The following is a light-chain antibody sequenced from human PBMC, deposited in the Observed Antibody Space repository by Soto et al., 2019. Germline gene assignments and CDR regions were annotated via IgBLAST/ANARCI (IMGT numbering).Light chain of an antibody. CDR3: QQSRNSFYT. J-gene: IGKJ2*01. Sequence: EIVLTQSPGTLSLSPGERATLSCRASQSVSSAYLGWYQQIPGQAPRLLIYGASSSASGFPDRFSGSGSGTDFTLPISRLEAEDFAVYYCQQSRNSFYTFGQGTKLEIK. CDR2: GAS. V-gene: IGKV3-20*01. CDR1: QSVSSAY.